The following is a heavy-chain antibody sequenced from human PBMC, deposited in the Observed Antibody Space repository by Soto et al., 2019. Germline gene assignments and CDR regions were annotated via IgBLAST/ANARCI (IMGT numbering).Heavy chain of an antibody. Sequence: GGSLRLSCAASGFTFSSYAIHWVRQAPGKGLDWVAVMSYDGRETYYTDSVKGRFTTSRDNSKNTLYLQMNSLRVEDTAVYYCARDFRDKKPSNWFDPWGQGTLVTVSS. CDR2: MSYDGRET. D-gene: IGHD2-21*02. CDR1: GFTFSSYA. V-gene: IGHV3-30*04. J-gene: IGHJ5*02. CDR3: ARDFRDKKPSNWFDP.